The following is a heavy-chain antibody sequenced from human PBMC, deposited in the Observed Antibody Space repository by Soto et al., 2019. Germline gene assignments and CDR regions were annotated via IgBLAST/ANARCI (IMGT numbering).Heavy chain of an antibody. CDR2: IIPIFGTA. CDR3: ARGWGYETTDYYYAY. CDR1: GGTFSRHS. Sequence: QVQLVQSGAEVRKPGSSVKVSCKASGGTFSRHSVSWERQAPGQGLEWMGGIIPIFGTAKYAQKFQGRVTIIADESTSTVYMELSSLRSEDTAIYYFARGWGYETTDYYYAYWGQGTLVFVSS. D-gene: IGHD3-16*01. J-gene: IGHJ4*02. V-gene: IGHV1-69*01.